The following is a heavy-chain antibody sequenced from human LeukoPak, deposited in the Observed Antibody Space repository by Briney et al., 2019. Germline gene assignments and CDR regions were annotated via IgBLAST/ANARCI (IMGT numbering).Heavy chain of an antibody. CDR3: AKDRRSGSYEVYYFDY. CDR1: GFTFDDYA. CDR2: ISGDGGST. J-gene: IGHJ4*02. Sequence: PGGSLRHSCAASGFTFDDYAMHWVRQAPGKGLEWVSLISGDGGSTYYADSVKGRFTISRDNSKNSLYLQMNSLRTEDTALYYCAKDRRSGSYEVYYFDYWGQGTLVTVSS. D-gene: IGHD1-26*01. V-gene: IGHV3-43*02.